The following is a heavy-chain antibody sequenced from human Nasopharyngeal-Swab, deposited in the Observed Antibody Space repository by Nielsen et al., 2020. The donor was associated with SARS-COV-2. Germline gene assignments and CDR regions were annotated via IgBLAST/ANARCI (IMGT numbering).Heavy chain of an antibody. V-gene: IGHV4-31*02. Sequence: WIRQPPGKGLEWIRYIYYSGSTYYNPSLKSRVTISVDTSKNQFSLKLSSVTAADTAVYYCARQSWAGYYYDSSGYMDVWGKGTTVTVSS. CDR3: ARQSWAGYYYDSSGYMDV. D-gene: IGHD3-22*01. J-gene: IGHJ6*04. CDR2: IYYSGST.